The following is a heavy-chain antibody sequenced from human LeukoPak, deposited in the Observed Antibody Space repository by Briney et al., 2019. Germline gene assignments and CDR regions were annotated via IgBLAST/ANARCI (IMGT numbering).Heavy chain of an antibody. CDR2: IYYSGST. D-gene: IGHD6-19*01. CDR3: AGYGSGWYAYYFDY. Sequence: SETLSLTCTVPGGSISSYYWSWIRQPPGKGLEWIGYIYYSGSTNYNPSLKSRVTISVDTSKNQLYLKLSSVTAADPAVYYCAGYGSGWYAYYFDYWGQGTLVTVSS. V-gene: IGHV4-59*01. J-gene: IGHJ4*02. CDR1: GGSISSYY.